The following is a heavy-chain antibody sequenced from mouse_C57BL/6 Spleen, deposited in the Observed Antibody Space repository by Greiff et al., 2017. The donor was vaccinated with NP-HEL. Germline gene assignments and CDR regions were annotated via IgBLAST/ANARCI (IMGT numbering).Heavy chain of an antibody. J-gene: IGHJ2*01. D-gene: IGHD3-2*02. CDR1: GYTFTDYY. CDR2: INPNNGGT. Sequence: EVQLQQSGPELVKPGASVKISCKASGYTFTDYYMNWVKQSHGKSLEWIGDINPNNGGTSYNQKFKGKATLTVDKSSSTAYMKLRSLTSEDSADYYCARETAQDTDYWGQGTTLTVSS. CDR3: ARETAQDTDY. V-gene: IGHV1-26*01.